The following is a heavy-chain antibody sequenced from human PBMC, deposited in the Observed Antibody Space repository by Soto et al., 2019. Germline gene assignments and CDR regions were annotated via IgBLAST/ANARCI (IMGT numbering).Heavy chain of an antibody. CDR3: ARGRYSGSPAEAFDI. CDR1: GFPFSAYA. V-gene: IGHV3-13*05. CDR2: IGTAGDP. D-gene: IGHD1-26*01. Sequence: QPGGSLRLSCAASGFPFSAYAMHCVRQATGKGLEWVSAIGTAGDPYYPGSVKGRFTISRENAKNSLYLQMNSLRAGDTAVYYCARGRYSGSPAEAFDIWGQGTMVTVSS. J-gene: IGHJ3*02.